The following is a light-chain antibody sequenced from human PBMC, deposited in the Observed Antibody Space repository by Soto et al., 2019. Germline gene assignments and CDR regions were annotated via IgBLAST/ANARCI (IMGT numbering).Light chain of an antibody. CDR2: EAS. Sequence: DLQMTQSPSTLSASVGDRVTITCRASQSISGSLAWYQQKPGKDPKLLIYEASNVKSGVPSRFSGSGSGTEYTLTISSLQPDDSASYYCQQYNGYWTFGQGTRVEL. CDR3: QQYNGYWT. CDR1: QSISGS. V-gene: IGKV1-5*03. J-gene: IGKJ1*01.